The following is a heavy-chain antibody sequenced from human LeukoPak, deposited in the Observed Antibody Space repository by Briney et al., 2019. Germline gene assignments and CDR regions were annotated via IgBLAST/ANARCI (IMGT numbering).Heavy chain of an antibody. CDR2: ISAYNGNT. Sequence: ASVKVSCKASGYTFTSYGISWVRQAPGKGLEWMGWISAYNGNTNYAQKLQGRVTMTTDTSTSTAYMELRSLRSDDTAVYYCARDKEYYYGSGVGYFDYWGQGTLVTVSP. CDR1: GYTFTSYG. D-gene: IGHD3-10*01. CDR3: ARDKEYYYGSGVGYFDY. V-gene: IGHV1-18*04. J-gene: IGHJ4*02.